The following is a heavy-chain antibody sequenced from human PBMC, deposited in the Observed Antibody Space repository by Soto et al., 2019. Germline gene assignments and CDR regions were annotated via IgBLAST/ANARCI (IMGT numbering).Heavy chain of an antibody. CDR1: GGSISDFY. CDR3: ARGGGYDFRSSQAPPIDV. J-gene: IGHJ6*02. D-gene: IGHD3-3*01. CDR2: LYYTGST. V-gene: IGHV4-59*01. Sequence: SETLSLTCNVSGGSISDFYWSWIRQSPGKRLEWIGYLYYTGSTNYNPALKSRVTISLDTSKNQFSLKVRSVTAADTAVYYCARGGGYDFRSSQAPPIDVWGQGATVTVSS.